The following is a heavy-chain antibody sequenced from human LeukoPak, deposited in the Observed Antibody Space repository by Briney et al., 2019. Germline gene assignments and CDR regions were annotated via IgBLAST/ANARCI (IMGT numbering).Heavy chain of an antibody. Sequence: GGSLRLSCAASGFTFSDYYMSWIRQAPGKGLEWVSYISSSGSTIYYADSVKGRFTISRDNAKNSLYLQMNGLRAEDTAVYYCARADWDTAMIDYWGQGTLVTVSS. D-gene: IGHD5-18*01. J-gene: IGHJ4*02. V-gene: IGHV3-11*04. CDR3: ARADWDTAMIDY. CDR2: ISSSGSTI. CDR1: GFTFSDYY.